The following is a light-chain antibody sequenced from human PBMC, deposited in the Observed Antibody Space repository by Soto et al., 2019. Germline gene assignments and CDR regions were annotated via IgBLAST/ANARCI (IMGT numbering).Light chain of an antibody. CDR1: QSIYSS. Sequence: DIQMTQSPSSLSASVGDRVTITCRASQSIYSSLNWYHQKPGKATKLLILAASNLQSGVTSRFSGSGYGTDFSLSISSLHSEDFATYYCRQCYSVPYTFGRGTKLEI. J-gene: IGKJ2*01. CDR3: RQCYSVPYT. V-gene: IGKV1-39*01. CDR2: AAS.